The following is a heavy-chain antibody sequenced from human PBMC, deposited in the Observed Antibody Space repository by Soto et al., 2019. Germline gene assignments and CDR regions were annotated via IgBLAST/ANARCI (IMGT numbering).Heavy chain of an antibody. Sequence: QVHLVQSGAEVKKPGASVKVSCKGSGYAFTTYGITWVRQAPGQGLEWMGWISAHNGNTNYAQKLQGRVTVTRDTSTRTAYMELRSLRSYDTAVYYCARGRYGDYWGQGALVTVSS. J-gene: IGHJ4*02. CDR2: ISAHNGNT. CDR1: GYAFTTYG. D-gene: IGHD1-1*01. V-gene: IGHV1-18*01. CDR3: ARGRYGDY.